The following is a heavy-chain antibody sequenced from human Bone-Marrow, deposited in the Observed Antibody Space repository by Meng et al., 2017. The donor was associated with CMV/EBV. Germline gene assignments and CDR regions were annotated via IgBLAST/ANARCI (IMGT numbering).Heavy chain of an antibody. CDR2: IRYDGSNK. V-gene: IGHV3-30*02. D-gene: IGHD2-15*01. Sequence: GGSLRLSCAASGFTFSSYGMHWVRQAPGKGLEWVAFIRYDGSNKYYADSVKGRFTISRDNSKNTLYLQMISLIAEDTAVYYCAPHCSGGSCYADYWGQGTLVTVSS. CDR1: GFTFSSYG. J-gene: IGHJ4*02. CDR3: APHCSGGSCYADY.